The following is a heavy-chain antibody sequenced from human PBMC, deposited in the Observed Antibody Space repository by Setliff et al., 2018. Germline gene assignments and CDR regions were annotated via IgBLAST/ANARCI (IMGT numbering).Heavy chain of an antibody. CDR2: IRYDGRSE. V-gene: IGHV3-30*02. CDR1: GFTSGNKD. CDR3: ATDGVQNYNLDY. D-gene: IGHD1-1*01. Sequence: PGGSLRLSCAASGFTSGNKDIHWVRQAPGKGLEWVALIRYDGRSEYADSVKGRFSMSRDNSKNTLYLQMNSLRTEDTAAYYCATDGVQNYNLDYWGQGTLVTVSS. J-gene: IGHJ4*02.